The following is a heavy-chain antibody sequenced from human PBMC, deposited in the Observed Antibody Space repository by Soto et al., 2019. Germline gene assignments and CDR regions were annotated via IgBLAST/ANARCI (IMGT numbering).Heavy chain of an antibody. D-gene: IGHD4-17*01. V-gene: IGHV3-23*01. Sequence: GGSLRLCWAASGGTFGGYARSWVRQAPGKGLEWVSTISGSGGSIYYADSVKGRFTISRDNSKSTLYLQMNSLRAEDTAVFYCAKTYDYGDYFDYWGQGTLVTVSS. CDR1: GGTFGGYA. CDR3: AKTYDYGDYFDY. J-gene: IGHJ4*02. CDR2: ISGSGGSI.